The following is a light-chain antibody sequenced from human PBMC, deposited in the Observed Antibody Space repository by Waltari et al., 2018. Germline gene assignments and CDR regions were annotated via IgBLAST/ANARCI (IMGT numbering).Light chain of an antibody. V-gene: IGKV1-39*01. CDR3: QESYSFTRT. J-gene: IGKJ1*01. CDR2: AAS. Sequence: DIQLTPSPSSLSASVGDRVTITCRASQTISRYLNWYQQKPGKAPNLLIYAASSLQSGVPSRFRGSGSGRDFTLIITSLQPEDFATYYCQESYSFTRTFGQGTKVEIK. CDR1: QTISRY.